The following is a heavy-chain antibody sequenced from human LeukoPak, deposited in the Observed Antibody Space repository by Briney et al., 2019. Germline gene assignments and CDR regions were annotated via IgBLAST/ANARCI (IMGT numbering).Heavy chain of an antibody. J-gene: IGHJ4*02. CDR3: VRGNDYGGPHY. V-gene: IGHV3-74*01. D-gene: IGHD4-23*01. CDR2: IDRDGSRI. CDR1: GFTFSSYW. Sequence: GWSLRLSCAVSGFTFSSYWMHWVRQAPGKGLVWVSRIDRDGSRINYADSVKGRFTISRDNGKNTLFLQMNSLRAEDAAVYYCVRGNDYGGPHYWGQGTLVTVSS.